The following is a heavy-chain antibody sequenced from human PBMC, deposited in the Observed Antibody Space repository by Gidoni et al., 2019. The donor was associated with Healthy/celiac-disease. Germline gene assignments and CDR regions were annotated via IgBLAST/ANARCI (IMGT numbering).Heavy chain of an antibody. CDR3: ARETGYCRSTSCWNWFDP. V-gene: IGHV4-61*01. D-gene: IGHD2-2*03. CDR2: IYYSGST. Sequence: QVQMQESGPGLVKPSETLSLACPVPGGSVSSDISYRGWIRQPPGKGLEWIGFIYYSGSTNYNPSLKSRVTISVDTSKNQFSLELSSVTAADTAVYYCARETGYCRSTSCWNWFDPWGQGTLVTVSS. J-gene: IGHJ5*02. CDR1: GGSVSSDISY.